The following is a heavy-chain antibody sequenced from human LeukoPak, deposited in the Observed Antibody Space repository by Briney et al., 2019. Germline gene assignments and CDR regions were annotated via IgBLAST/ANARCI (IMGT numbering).Heavy chain of an antibody. Sequence: PGGSLTLSCAASGFTVSSNYMSWVRQAPGKGLEWVLVIYSGGSTYYADSVKGKFTIPRDNSKNTLYLQMNSLRAEDTAVYYCASSYFDYGGKPYSDYWGQGTLVTVSS. CDR3: ASSYFDYGGKPYSDY. CDR1: GFTVSSNY. D-gene: IGHD4-23*01. J-gene: IGHJ4*02. CDR2: IYSGGST. V-gene: IGHV3-66*01.